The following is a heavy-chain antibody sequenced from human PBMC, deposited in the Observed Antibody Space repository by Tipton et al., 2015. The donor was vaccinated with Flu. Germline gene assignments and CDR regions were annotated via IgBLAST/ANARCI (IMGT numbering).Heavy chain of an antibody. CDR1: GDSIGSDYY. Sequence: TLSLTCSVSGDSIGSDYYWGWIRQSPGKGLEWIANMYRSGNTYSNPSLQSRVSTSIDKSKNQFSLKLTSVTAADTAIYYCARRDYSNYVSDPKNWFDPWGREFWSSSPQ. D-gene: IGHD4-11*01. CDR2: MYRSGNT. V-gene: IGHV4-38-2*01. J-gene: IGHJ5*02. CDR3: ARRDYSNYVSDPKNWFDP.